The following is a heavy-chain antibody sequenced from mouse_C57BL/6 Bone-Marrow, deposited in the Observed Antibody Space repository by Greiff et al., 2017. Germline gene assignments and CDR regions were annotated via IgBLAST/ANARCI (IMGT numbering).Heavy chain of an antibody. CDR3: ASNWGRDY. V-gene: IGHV14-3*01. CDR2: IDPANGNT. CDR1: GFNIKNTY. Sequence: ELKLVESVAELVRPGASVKLSCTASGFNIKNTYMHWVKQRPEQGLAWIGRIDPANGNTKYAPKFQGKATITADTSSNTAYLPLSSLTSEDTAIYYCASNWGRDYWGQGTSVTVSS. J-gene: IGHJ4*01. D-gene: IGHD4-1*01.